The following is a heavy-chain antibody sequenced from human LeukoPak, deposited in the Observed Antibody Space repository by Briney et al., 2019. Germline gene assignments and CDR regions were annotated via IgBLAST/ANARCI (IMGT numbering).Heavy chain of an antibody. CDR2: INLVGIT. Sequence: SETLSLTCAVSGGSLRRHFWAWIRQPPGMGLEWIGEINLVGITTYNKSLGGRASISMDTSNNQFSLTLQSVTAADTALYFCARFTTADEDDSAFDHRGQGSLVIVSS. CDR3: ARFTTADEDDSAFDH. V-gene: IGHV4-34*01. D-gene: IGHD1-1*01. CDR1: GGSLRRHF. J-gene: IGHJ4*02.